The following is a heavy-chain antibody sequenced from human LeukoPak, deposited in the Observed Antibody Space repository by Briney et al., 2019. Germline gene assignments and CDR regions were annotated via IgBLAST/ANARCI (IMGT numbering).Heavy chain of an antibody. CDR3: VRGFLGPDY. CDR1: GWSFSRYA. CDR2: VGGGPGNT. D-gene: IGHD3-3*01. J-gene: IGHJ4*02. V-gene: IGHV3-23*01. Sequence: GGSLTLSCAACGWSFSRYATSWLRQAPGKGLEWVSVVGGGPGNTYYPDSVKGRFTISRDNSKNTLYLHLNSLRAEDTAVYYCVRGFLGPDYWGQGTLVTVPS.